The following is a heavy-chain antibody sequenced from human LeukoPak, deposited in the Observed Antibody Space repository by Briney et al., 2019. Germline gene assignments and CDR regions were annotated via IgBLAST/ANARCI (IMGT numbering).Heavy chain of an antibody. J-gene: IGHJ5*02. Sequence: ASLKVSCKASGYTFTSYYMHWVRQAPGRGLEWMGKINHSGGSTNYAQKFQGRVTMNSDTATSTVYMDLNSLKSEDTAMYSCAREVGATGNDWFDPWGQGTLVTVSS. D-gene: IGHD1-26*01. CDR1: GYTFTSYY. V-gene: IGHV1-46*01. CDR2: INHSGGST. CDR3: AREVGATGNDWFDP.